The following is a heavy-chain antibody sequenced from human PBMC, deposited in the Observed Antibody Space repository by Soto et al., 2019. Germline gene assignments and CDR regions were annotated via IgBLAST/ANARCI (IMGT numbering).Heavy chain of an antibody. CDR1: GYSFINYD. J-gene: IGHJ3*02. D-gene: IGHD2-8*01. Sequence: QVQLVQSGAEVKKPGASVKVSCKASGYSFINYDISWVRQAPGQGLEWMGWVSAYNGNTNYPQKFQGRVTMTTDTSTSTAYMELRSLRSDDTAVYYCARDFNCTRRCIDVFDIWGQGTMVTVSS. CDR2: VSAYNGNT. V-gene: IGHV1-18*01. CDR3: ARDFNCTRRCIDVFDI.